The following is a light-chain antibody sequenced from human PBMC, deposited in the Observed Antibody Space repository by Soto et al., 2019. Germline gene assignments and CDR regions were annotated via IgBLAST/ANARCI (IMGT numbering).Light chain of an antibody. CDR2: EVT. J-gene: IGLJ1*01. V-gene: IGLV2-23*02. CDR1: SSDVGRYNF. Sequence: QSVLTQPASVSGSPGQSITISCTGTSSDVGRYNFVSWYQQHPGKVPKVMIYEVTKRPSGVSNRFPGSKSGNTAFLTISGLQAEDEADYYCCSDAGSGVYVFGTGTKVTVL. CDR3: CSDAGSGVYV.